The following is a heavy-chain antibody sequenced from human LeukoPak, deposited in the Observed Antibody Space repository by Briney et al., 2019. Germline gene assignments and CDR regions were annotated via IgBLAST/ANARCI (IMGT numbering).Heavy chain of an antibody. Sequence: SETLSLTCAVCGGSLSGYYWSWIRQPPGKGLEWIGEINHSGSTNYNPSLKSRVTISVDTSKNQFSLKLSSVTAADTAVYYCARGRIQLWFHYGMDVWGQGTTVTVSS. CDR3: ARGRIQLWFHYGMDV. V-gene: IGHV4-34*01. CDR2: INHSGST. CDR1: GGSLSGYY. D-gene: IGHD5-18*01. J-gene: IGHJ6*02.